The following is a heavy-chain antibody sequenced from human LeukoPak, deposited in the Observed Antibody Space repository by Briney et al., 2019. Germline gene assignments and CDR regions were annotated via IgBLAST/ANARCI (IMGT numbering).Heavy chain of an antibody. Sequence: PSETLSLTCTVSGYSISSGYYWGWIRQPPGKGLEWIGSIYHSGGTYYNPSLKSRVTISVDTSKNQFSLKLSSVTAADTAVYYCARVGDTAMAFDYWGQGTLVTVSS. J-gene: IGHJ4*02. CDR3: ARVGDTAMAFDY. V-gene: IGHV4-38-2*02. CDR1: GYSISSGYY. D-gene: IGHD5-18*01. CDR2: IYHSGGT.